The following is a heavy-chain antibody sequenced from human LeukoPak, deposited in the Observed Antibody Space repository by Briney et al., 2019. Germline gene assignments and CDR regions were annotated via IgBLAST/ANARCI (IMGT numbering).Heavy chain of an antibody. CDR2: LSYDGSNK. CDR3: ARDRDSSSWYDY. Sequence: LRLSCAASAFTFSSYAMHCVRQAPGKGLEWVSVLSYDGSNKYYADSVKGRFTIYRDNSKNTLYLQMNSLRAEDTAVYYCARDRDSSSWYDYWGQGTLVTVSS. J-gene: IGHJ4*02. CDR1: AFTFSSYA. V-gene: IGHV3-30*04. D-gene: IGHD6-13*01.